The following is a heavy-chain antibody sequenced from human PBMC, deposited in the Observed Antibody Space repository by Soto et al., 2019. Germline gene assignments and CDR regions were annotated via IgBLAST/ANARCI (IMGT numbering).Heavy chain of an antibody. CDR2: INVDGSNR. D-gene: IGHD3-3*02. CDR3: GRGIYQKYGMDV. CDR1: GFNFISHW. J-gene: IGHJ6*02. Sequence: EVQLVESGGGLVQPGGSLRLSCAASGFNFISHWIHWVRQAPGKGLVWVSRINVDGSNRNYADSVKGRFTISRDNAKNTVYLQMNSLRADDTAVYFCGRGIYQKYGMDVWGQGTTV. V-gene: IGHV3-74*01.